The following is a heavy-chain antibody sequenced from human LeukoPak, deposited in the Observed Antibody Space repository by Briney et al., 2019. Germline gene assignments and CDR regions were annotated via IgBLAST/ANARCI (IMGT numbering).Heavy chain of an antibody. CDR1: GGSISSGDYY. CDR2: IYYSGST. CDR3: ARVVLDYGETDAFDI. Sequence: SETLSLTCTVSGGSISSGDYYWSWIRQPPGKGREWIGYIYYSGSTYYNPSLKSRVTISVDTSKNQFSLKLSSVTAADTAVYYCARVVLDYGETDAFDIWGQGTMVTVSS. J-gene: IGHJ3*02. V-gene: IGHV4-30-4*08. D-gene: IGHD4-17*01.